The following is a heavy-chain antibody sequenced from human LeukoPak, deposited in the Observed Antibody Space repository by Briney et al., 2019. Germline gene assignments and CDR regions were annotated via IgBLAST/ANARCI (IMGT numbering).Heavy chain of an antibody. V-gene: IGHV4-61*02. CDR3: ARDYGYSSSWYAY. CDR1: GGSISSSSYY. CDR2: IYTSGST. J-gene: IGHJ4*02. D-gene: IGHD6-13*01. Sequence: SETPSLTCTVSGGSISSSSYYWSWIRQPAGKGLEWIGRIYTSGSTNYNPSLKSRVTMSVDTSKNQFSLKLSSVTAADTAVYYCARDYGYSSSWYAYWGQGTLVTVSS.